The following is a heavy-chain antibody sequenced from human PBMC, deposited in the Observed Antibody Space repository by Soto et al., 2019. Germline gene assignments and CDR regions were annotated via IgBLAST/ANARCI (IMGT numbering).Heavy chain of an antibody. Sequence: ASVKVSCKASGYTFTGYYMHWVRQAPGQGLEWMGWINPNSGGTNYAQKFQGWVTMTRDTSISTAYMELSRLRSDDTAVYYCARDSGITGTGTEYNWFDPWGQGTLVTVSS. J-gene: IGHJ5*02. D-gene: IGHD1-20*01. CDR1: GYTFTGYY. CDR2: INPNSGGT. V-gene: IGHV1-2*04. CDR3: ARDSGITGTGTEYNWFDP.